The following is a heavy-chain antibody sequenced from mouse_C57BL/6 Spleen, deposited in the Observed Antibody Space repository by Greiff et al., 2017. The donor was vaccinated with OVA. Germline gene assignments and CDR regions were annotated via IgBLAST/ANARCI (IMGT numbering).Heavy chain of an antibody. CDR2: ISSGSSTI. Sequence: EVHLVESGGGLVKPGGSLKLSCAASGFTFSDYGMHWVRQAPEKGLEWVAYISSGSSTIYYADTVKGRFTISRDNAKNTLFLQMTSLRSEDTAMYYCARRELRGAMDYWGQGTSVTVSS. V-gene: IGHV5-17*01. CDR3: ARRELRGAMDY. J-gene: IGHJ4*01. CDR1: GFTFSDYG. D-gene: IGHD1-1*01.